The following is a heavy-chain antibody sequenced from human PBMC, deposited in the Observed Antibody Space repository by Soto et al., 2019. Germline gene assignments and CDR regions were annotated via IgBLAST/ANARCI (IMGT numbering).Heavy chain of an antibody. CDR3: ARPLRFLDPRDSDAMDV. J-gene: IGHJ6*02. Sequence: QVQLVQSGAEVKKPGASVNVSCKASGYTFTNFHLHWVRQAPGQRLEWMGIINPSGGSTRYAQKFQGRVVMTRDTSTNTVYMELGRLRYEDTAVYYCARPLRFLDPRDSDAMDVWGQGTTVTVSS. CDR1: GYTFTNFH. CDR2: INPSGGST. V-gene: IGHV1-46*01. D-gene: IGHD3-3*01.